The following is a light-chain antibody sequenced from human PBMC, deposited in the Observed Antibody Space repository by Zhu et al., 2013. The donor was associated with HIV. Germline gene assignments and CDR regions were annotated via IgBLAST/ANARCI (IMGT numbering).Light chain of an antibody. Sequence: DIQMTQSPSFLSASVGDRVTITCRASQDMNNYLVWYQQKPGKVPKLLIFAASTLRSGVPSRFSGSGSGTHFTLTISSLQPEDVATYYCQKYASAPYTFGQGTNLEIK. V-gene: IGKV1-27*01. CDR1: QDMNNY. CDR2: AAS. J-gene: IGKJ2*01. CDR3: QKYASAPYT.